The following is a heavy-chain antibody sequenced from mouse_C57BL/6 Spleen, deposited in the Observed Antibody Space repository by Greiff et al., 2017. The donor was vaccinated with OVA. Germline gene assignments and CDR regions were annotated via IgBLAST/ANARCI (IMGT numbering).Heavy chain of an antibody. CDR3: AKWETGTGWFAD. V-gene: IGHV2-3*01. CDR1: GFSLTSYG. Sequence: VQVVESGPGLVAPSQSLSITCTVSGFSLTSYGVSWVRQPPGKGLEWLGVIWGDGSTNYHSALISRLSISKDNSKSQVFLILNSLQTDDTATYDCAKWETGTGWFADWGQGTLVTVSA. J-gene: IGHJ3*01. D-gene: IGHD4-1*01. CDR2: IWGDGST.